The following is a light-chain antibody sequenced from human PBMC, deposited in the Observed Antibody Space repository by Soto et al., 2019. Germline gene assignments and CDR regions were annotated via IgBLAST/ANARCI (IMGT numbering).Light chain of an antibody. V-gene: IGKV3D-20*02. CDR1: QSVSNRY. Sequence: ERVLTQSRDTLSLSRGETXGVSSWASQSVSNRYLAWYQQKPGQAPRLLIYGASSRATGIPARFRGSGSGTDFTLTISSLEPDDFAVYYCQQRSNWQITFGQGTRLEIK. J-gene: IGKJ5*01. CDR2: GAS. CDR3: QQRSNWQIT.